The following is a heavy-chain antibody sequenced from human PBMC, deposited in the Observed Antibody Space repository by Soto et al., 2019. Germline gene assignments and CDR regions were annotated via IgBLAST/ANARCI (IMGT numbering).Heavy chain of an antibody. CDR3: ASRDPGTSVDY. J-gene: IGHJ4*02. D-gene: IGHD1-7*01. CDR1: GGSFTSNNW. CDR2: IYRNGST. Sequence: QVQLQESGPGLVKPSGTLSLTCAVSGGSFTSNNWWTWVRQPPGQGLEWIGEIYRNGSTNYNPSLQSRVTISLDKSENQFSLKVTSLTAADTAVYYCASRDPGTSVDYWGQGTLVTVSS. V-gene: IGHV4-4*02.